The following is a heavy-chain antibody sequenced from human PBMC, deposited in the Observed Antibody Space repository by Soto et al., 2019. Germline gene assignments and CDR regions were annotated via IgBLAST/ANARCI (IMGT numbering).Heavy chain of an antibody. V-gene: IGHV3-15*01. D-gene: IGHD2-2*01. Sequence: EVQLVESGGGLVKPGGSLRLSWAASGFTFSNAWMSWIRRAQGKGLEWVGRIKSKTDGGTTDYAAPVKGRFTISRDDSKNTLYLQMNSLKTEDTAVYYCTLNQNFGDYAGYWGQGTLVTVSS. J-gene: IGHJ4*02. CDR3: TLNQNFGDYAGY. CDR1: GFTFSNAW. CDR2: IKSKTDGGTT.